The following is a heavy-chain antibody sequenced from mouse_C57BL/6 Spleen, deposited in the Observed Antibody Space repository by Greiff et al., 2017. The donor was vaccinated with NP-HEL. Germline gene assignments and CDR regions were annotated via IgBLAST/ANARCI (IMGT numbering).Heavy chain of an antibody. CDR1: GYTFTSYW. V-gene: IGHV1-64*01. D-gene: IGHD1-1*01. CDR2: IHPNSGST. Sequence: QVQLQQPGAELVKPGASVKLSCKASGYTFTSYWMHWVKQRPGQGLEWIGMIHPNSGSTNYNEKFKSKATLTVDKSSSTAYMQLSSLTSEDSAVYYCARRGYGSSYYAMDYWGQGTSVTVSS. J-gene: IGHJ4*01. CDR3: ARRGYGSSYYAMDY.